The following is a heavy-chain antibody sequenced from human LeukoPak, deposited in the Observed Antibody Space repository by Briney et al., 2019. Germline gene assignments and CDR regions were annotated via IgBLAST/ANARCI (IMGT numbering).Heavy chain of an antibody. CDR1: GFTFSSYA. Sequence: GGSLRLSCAASGFTFSSYAMSWVRQAPGRGLEWVANIKQDGSEKYYVDSVKGRFTISRDNAKNSLYLQMNSLRAEDTAVYYCARRWELFDYWGQGTLVTVSS. D-gene: IGHD1-26*01. CDR3: ARRWELFDY. CDR2: IKQDGSEK. V-gene: IGHV3-7*01. J-gene: IGHJ4*02.